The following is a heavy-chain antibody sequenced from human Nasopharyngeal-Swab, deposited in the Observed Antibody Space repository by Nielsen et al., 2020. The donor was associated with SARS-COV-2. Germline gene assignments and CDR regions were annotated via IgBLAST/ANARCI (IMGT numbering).Heavy chain of an antibody. D-gene: IGHD6-19*01. V-gene: IGHV4-59*01. CDR2: IYYSGST. J-gene: IGHJ4*02. CDR3: ARTGYSSGWYFILGY. CDR1: GGSISSYY. Sequence: SETPSLTCTVSGGSISSYYWSWIRQPPGKGLEWIGYIYYSGSTNYNPSLKSRVTISVDTSKNQFSLKLSSVTAADTAVYYCARTGYSSGWYFILGYWGQGTLVTVSS.